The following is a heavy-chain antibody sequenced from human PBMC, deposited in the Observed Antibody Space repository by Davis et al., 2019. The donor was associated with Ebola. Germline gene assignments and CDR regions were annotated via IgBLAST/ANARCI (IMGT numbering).Heavy chain of an antibody. Sequence: ASVKVSCKASGYTFTSYGISWVRQAPGQGLEWMGWISAYNGNTNYAQKLPGRVTMTTDTSTSTAYMELRSLRSDDTAVYYCARDVMITFGGVIVEAYYFDYWGQGTLGTVSS. D-gene: IGHD3-16*02. V-gene: IGHV1-18*01. CDR2: ISAYNGNT. CDR3: ARDVMITFGGVIVEAYYFDY. CDR1: GYTFTSYG. J-gene: IGHJ4*02.